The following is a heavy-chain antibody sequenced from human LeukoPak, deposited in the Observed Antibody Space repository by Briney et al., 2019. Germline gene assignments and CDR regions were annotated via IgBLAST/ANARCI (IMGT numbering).Heavy chain of an antibody. J-gene: IGHJ4*02. Sequence: GGSLRLSCEASGFTFGNYAMNWVRQAPGKGLEWVSTISGTGSSTYYADSAKGRFTISRDNSKDTLFLQMNSLRAEDTAVYYCAKSSIAVAGSTPFDYWGQGTLVTVSS. V-gene: IGHV3-23*01. CDR3: AKSSIAVAGSTPFDY. CDR2: ISGTGSST. D-gene: IGHD6-19*01. CDR1: GFTFGNYA.